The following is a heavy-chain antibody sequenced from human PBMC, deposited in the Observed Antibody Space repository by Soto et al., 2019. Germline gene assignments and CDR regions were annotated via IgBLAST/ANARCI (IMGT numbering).Heavy chain of an antibody. D-gene: IGHD2-15*01. J-gene: IGHJ4*02. V-gene: IGHV1-18*01. CDR2: ISEYNTKT. CDR1: GYTFSTHG. Sequence: QVQLVQSGAEVKKPGTSVKVSCEASGYTFSTHGYSWVRLAPGQGLEWVGWISEYNTKTKYAQKFQGRVTVTTDTSTSTAYMELRSLTPDDTAVYYCAREDCGFGRCYPGDYWGQGTLVTVSS. CDR3: AREDCGFGRCYPGDY.